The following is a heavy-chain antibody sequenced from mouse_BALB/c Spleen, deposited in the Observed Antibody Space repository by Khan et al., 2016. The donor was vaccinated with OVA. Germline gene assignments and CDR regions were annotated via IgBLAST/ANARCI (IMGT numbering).Heavy chain of an antibody. CDR3: KRGGGGNRFAD. V-gene: IGHV1S137*01. CDR1: GYTFTDFT. J-gene: IGHJ3*01. Sequence: QVQLKESGAELVRPGVSVKISCKGSGYTFTDFTMHWVKQSHAKSLEWIGVISTYYGDVTYNQKFKGKATMTVDKSSSTAYMELARLTSEDSAIYDCKRGGGGNRFADWGQGTLVTVSA. CDR2: ISTYYGDV.